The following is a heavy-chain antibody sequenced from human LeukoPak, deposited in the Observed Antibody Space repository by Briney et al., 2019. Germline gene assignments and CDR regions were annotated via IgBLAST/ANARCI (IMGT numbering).Heavy chain of an antibody. Sequence: GGSLRLSCAGTGFTINYYDMNWVRQAPGKGLEWVAYISSSGGLIYYADPVKGRFTIFRDNAKNSLYLQMNSPRAEDTAVYYCARSSMIPIGFFDSWGQGTLVTVSS. D-gene: IGHD3-16*01. CDR2: ISSSGGLI. V-gene: IGHV3-48*03. CDR3: ARSSMIPIGFFDS. J-gene: IGHJ4*02. CDR1: GFTINYYD.